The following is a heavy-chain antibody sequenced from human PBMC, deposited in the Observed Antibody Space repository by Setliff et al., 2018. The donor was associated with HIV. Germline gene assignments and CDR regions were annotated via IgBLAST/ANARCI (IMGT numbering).Heavy chain of an antibody. Sequence: GGSLRLSCSASEFTNFWMAWVRQAPGKGLEWVANIDQHGSERYYTDSVRGRSTISRDNAKNSLYLQMNSLRGEDTALYYCTRDLGYDSFDIWGQGTMVTVSS. J-gene: IGHJ3*02. CDR2: IDQHGSER. CDR1: EFTNFW. V-gene: IGHV3-7*01. CDR3: TRDLGYDSFDI. D-gene: IGHD3-22*01.